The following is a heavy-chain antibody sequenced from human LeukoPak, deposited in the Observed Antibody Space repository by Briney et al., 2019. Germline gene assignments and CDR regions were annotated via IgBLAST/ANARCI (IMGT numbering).Heavy chain of an antibody. CDR3: ARHIGGGIEDMDV. CDR2: IYVTGT. D-gene: IGHD3-16*02. Sequence: SETLSLTRTVSGGSIGTYYWSWIRQSPGKGLEWIGYIYVTGTRYNPYLQSRVTISVDRSRSQFFLKMSSVTAADTAVYYCARHIGGGIEDMDVWGKGTKVIVSS. V-gene: IGHV4-59*08. J-gene: IGHJ6*03. CDR1: GGSIGTYY.